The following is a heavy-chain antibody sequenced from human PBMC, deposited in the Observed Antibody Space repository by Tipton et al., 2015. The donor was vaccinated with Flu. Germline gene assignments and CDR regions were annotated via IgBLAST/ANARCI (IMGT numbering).Heavy chain of an antibody. CDR3: ARKYCSTTTCYQALDI. Sequence: QLVQSGAEVKELGESLKISCKGSGYSFTDYWIGWVRQMPGKGLEWMGIIYPGDSDTRYSPSFQGQVTISADKSITTAYLQWSSLKASDTAMYYCARKYCSTTTCYQALDIWGQGTMVTVSS. D-gene: IGHD2-2*01. CDR2: IYPGDSDT. CDR1: GYSFTDYW. J-gene: IGHJ3*02. V-gene: IGHV5-51*01.